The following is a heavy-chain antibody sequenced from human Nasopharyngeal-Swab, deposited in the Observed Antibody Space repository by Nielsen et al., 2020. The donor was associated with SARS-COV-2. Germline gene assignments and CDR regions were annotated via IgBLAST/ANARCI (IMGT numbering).Heavy chain of an antibody. Sequence: GGSLRLSCAASGFTFRSYAMRWVRQAPGKGLEWVSAISSSGGRTYYADSVKGRFTISRDNSKNTLYLQMSSLRAEDSAVYYCAKTKGCSGGSCYGLDYWGQGTLVTVSS. V-gene: IGHV3-23*01. J-gene: IGHJ4*02. CDR3: AKTKGCSGGSCYGLDY. D-gene: IGHD2-15*01. CDR1: GFTFRSYA. CDR2: ISSSGGRT.